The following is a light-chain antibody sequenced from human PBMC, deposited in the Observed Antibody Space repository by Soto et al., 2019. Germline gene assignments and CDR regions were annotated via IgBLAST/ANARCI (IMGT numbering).Light chain of an antibody. CDR1: QRISTY. J-gene: IGKJ1*01. V-gene: IGKV1-39*01. CDR2: VAS. Sequence: DIQMTQSPSSLSASVGDRVSITCRASQRISTYLNWYQQKPGKAPKLLIYVASFLQSGVPSRFSGSGSGIDFNLTISSLQPEDSATYYCQQSYGIPPEWTFGHGTKVEVK. CDR3: QQSYGIPPEWT.